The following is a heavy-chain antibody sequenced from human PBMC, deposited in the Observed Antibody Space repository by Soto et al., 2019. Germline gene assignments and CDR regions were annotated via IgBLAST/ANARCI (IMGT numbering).Heavy chain of an antibody. J-gene: IGHJ6*02. Sequence: GGSLRLSCAASGFTFSSYAMNWVRQAPGKGLEWVSGISGSGDSTYYADSVKGRFTISRDNSKNTLYLQMNSLRAEDTAVYFCAKSSGDFWSAYSGDYYYGMDVWGQGTTVTVS. CDR2: ISGSGDST. CDR1: GFTFSSYA. D-gene: IGHD3-3*01. V-gene: IGHV3-23*01. CDR3: AKSSGDFWSAYSGDYYYGMDV.